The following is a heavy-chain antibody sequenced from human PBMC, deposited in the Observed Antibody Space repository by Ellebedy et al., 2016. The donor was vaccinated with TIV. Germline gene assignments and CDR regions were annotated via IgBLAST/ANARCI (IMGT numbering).Heavy chain of an antibody. V-gene: IGHV4-31*03. CDR2: IYSGGSP. Sequence: MPSETLSLTCTVSGGPISSAGYYWSWLLEHPGKALEWIGYIYSGGSPDYNPSLKSRVTISVDPSKNQFSLKLSSLTAADTAVYYCARDCFYEGYDFDIWGQGTMVTVSS. D-gene: IGHD2/OR15-2a*01. CDR3: ARDCFYEGYDFDI. CDR1: GGPISSAGYY. J-gene: IGHJ3*02.